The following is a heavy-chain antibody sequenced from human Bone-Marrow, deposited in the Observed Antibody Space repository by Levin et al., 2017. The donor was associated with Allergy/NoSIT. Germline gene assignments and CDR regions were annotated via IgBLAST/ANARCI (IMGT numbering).Heavy chain of an antibody. CDR2: VFYSGRS. J-gene: IGHJ4*02. D-gene: IGHD2-21*02. Sequence: PSETLSLTCTVSGASINSESHYWGWIRQPPGTGLEWIGSVFYSGRSYYRTSLQSPVTISVDTSKNQFSLRLSSVTAADTAVYYCARLGVVVTADSEQWGQGTLVTVSS. CDR3: ARLGVVVTADSEQ. V-gene: IGHV4-39*01. CDR1: GASINSESHY.